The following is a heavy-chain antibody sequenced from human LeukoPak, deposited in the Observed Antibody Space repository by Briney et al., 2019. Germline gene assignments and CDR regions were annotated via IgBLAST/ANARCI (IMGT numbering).Heavy chain of an antibody. J-gene: IGHJ4*02. CDR3: ARDRDLEWLRFFDY. Sequence: GGSLRLSCAASGFTFSTYSMSWVRQAPGKGLEWVANIKQDGSEKYYVDSVKGRFRISRDNAKNSLNLQLNSLRAEDTAVYYCARDRDLEWLRFFDYWGQGTLVTVSS. CDR2: IKQDGSEK. V-gene: IGHV3-7*01. CDR1: GFTFSTYS. D-gene: IGHD5-12*01.